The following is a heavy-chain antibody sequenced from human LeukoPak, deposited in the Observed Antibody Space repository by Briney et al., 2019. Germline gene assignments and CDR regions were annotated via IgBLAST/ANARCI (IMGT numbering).Heavy chain of an antibody. Sequence: ASVKVSCKASGYTFTGYYMHWVLQAPGQGLEWMGRINPNSGGTNYAQKFQGRVTMTRETSISTAYMELSRLRSDDTTVYYCASTPLGYYGSGSYLGYFDYWGQGTLVTVSS. CDR1: GYTFTGYY. CDR3: ASTPLGYYGSGSYLGYFDY. D-gene: IGHD3-10*01. CDR2: INPNSGGT. J-gene: IGHJ4*02. V-gene: IGHV1-2*06.